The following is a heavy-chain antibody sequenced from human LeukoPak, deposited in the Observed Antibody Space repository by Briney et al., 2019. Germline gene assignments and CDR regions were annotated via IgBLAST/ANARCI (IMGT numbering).Heavy chain of an antibody. CDR3: AKVGFDWLFRGFFDH. J-gene: IGHJ4*02. D-gene: IGHD3-9*01. CDR1: GFTFDDYA. Sequence: PGGSLRLSCAVSGFTFDDYAMHWVRQRPGRGLERVSLISADGVNTYYADSVRGRFTVSRDNSKNSLSLQMNSLTTEDTAVYYCAKVGFDWLFRGFFDHWGQGTLVPVSS. CDR2: ISADGVNT. V-gene: IGHV3-43*02.